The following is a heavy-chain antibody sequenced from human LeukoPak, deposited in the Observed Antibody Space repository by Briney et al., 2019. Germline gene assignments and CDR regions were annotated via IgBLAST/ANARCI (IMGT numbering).Heavy chain of an antibody. J-gene: IGHJ5*02. CDR1: GYSISSGYY. D-gene: IGHD2-8*01. CDR2: IYHSGST. CDR3: ARASFNVVFGNWFDP. V-gene: IGHV4-38-2*01. Sequence: PSETLSLTCAVSGYSISSGYYWGWIRQPPGKGLEWIGSIYHSGSTYYNPSLKSRVTISVDTSKNQFSLKLRSVTAADTAIYYCARASFNVVFGNWFDPWGQGTLVTVSS.